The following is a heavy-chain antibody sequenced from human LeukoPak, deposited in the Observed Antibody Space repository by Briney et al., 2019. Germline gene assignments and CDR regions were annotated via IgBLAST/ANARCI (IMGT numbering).Heavy chain of an antibody. Sequence: GGSLRLSRVTSGFTFSDHYMSWIRQAPGKGLEWVSYISGGGSLKFYADSVKGRFTISRDNAQRSLYLQMNSLTAADTAVYYCVRDLRWGQGTLVTVSS. CDR2: ISGGGSLK. J-gene: IGHJ4*02. CDR3: VRDLR. V-gene: IGHV3-11*01. CDR1: GFTFSDHY.